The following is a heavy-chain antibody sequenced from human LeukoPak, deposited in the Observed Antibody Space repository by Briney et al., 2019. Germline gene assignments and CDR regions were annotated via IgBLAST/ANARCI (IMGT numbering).Heavy chain of an antibody. V-gene: IGHV1-3*01. CDR2: INAGNGNT. Sequence: EASVKVSCKASGYTFTSYAMHWVRQAPGQRLEWMGWINAGNGNTKYSQKFQGRVTITRDTSASTAYMELSSLRSDDTAVYYCARDLLITGTTRDYWGQGTLVTVSS. J-gene: IGHJ4*02. D-gene: IGHD1-7*01. CDR3: ARDLLITGTTRDY. CDR1: GYTFTSYA.